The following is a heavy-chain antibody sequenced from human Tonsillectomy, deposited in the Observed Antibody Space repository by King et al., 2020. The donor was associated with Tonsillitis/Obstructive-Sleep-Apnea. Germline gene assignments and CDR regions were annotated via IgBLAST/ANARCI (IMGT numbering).Heavy chain of an antibody. CDR2: INHSGST. V-gene: IGHV4-34*01. CDR3: ARGGGPVRGGGYYFGGYYFDY. J-gene: IGHJ4*02. D-gene: IGHD2-21*01. Sequence: VQLQQWGAGLLKPSETLSLTCAVYGGSFSGYYWSWIRQPPGKGLEWIGEINHSGSTNYNPSLKSRVTISVDTSKNQFSLKLSSVTAADTAVYYCARGGGPVRGGGYYFGGYYFDYWGQGTLVTVSS. CDR1: GGSFSGYY.